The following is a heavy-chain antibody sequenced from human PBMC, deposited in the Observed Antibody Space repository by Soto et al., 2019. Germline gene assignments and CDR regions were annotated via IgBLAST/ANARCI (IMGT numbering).Heavy chain of an antibody. V-gene: IGHV3-23*01. J-gene: IGHJ4*02. D-gene: IGHD5-18*01. CDR2: ISGSGGST. CDR1: GFTFSSYA. Sequence: EVQLLESGGGLVQPGGSLRLSCAASGFTFSSYAMSWVRQAPGKGLEWVSAISGSGGSTYYADSVKGRFTISRDNSKNTLYLQMNGLTAEDTAIYYCAKDEDRHSYGFPLDYWGQGTLVTVSS. CDR3: AKDEDRHSYGFPLDY.